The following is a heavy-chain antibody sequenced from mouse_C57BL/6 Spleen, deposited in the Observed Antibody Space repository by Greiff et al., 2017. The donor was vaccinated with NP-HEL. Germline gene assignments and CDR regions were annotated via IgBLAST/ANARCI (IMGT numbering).Heavy chain of an antibody. CDR2: INPNNGGT. D-gene: IGHD2-4*01. CDR3: ARGGYDYDTSFAY. CDR1: GYTFTDYN. J-gene: IGHJ3*01. Sequence: EVQLQQSGPELVKPGASVKMSCKASGYTFTDYNMHWVKQSHGKSLEWIGYINPNNGGTSYNQKFKGKATLTVNKSSSTAYMELRSLTSEDSAVYYCARGGYDYDTSFAYWGEGTLVTVSA. V-gene: IGHV1-22*01.